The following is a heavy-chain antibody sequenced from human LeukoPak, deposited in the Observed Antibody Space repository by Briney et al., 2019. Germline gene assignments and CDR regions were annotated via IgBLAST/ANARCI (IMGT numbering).Heavy chain of an antibody. D-gene: IGHD3-16*01. CDR3: AKDYGGVSNF. CDR2: ISPDGRSE. CDR1: GFTFRSYG. V-gene: IGHV3-30*18. Sequence: GGSLRLSCAGSGFTFRSYGMHWVRQSPGKGLEWLALISPDGRSEYYAGSVKGRFTISRDNSRSTVYLQMNSLRPDDTALYYCAKDYGGVSNFWGQGTLVTVSS. J-gene: IGHJ4*02.